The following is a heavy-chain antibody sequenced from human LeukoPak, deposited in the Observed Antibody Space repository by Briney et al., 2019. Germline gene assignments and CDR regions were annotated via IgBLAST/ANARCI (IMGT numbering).Heavy chain of an antibody. J-gene: IGHJ4*02. CDR1: GGSISSYY. V-gene: IGHV4-59*12. D-gene: IGHD2-15*01. CDR2: IYYSGST. Sequence: SETLSLTCTVSGGSISSYYWSWIRQPPGKGLEWIGYIYYSGSTNYNPSLKSRVTISVDTSKNQFSLKLSSVTAADTAVYYCARVPVPATATLDYWGQGTLVTVSS. CDR3: ARVPVPATATLDY.